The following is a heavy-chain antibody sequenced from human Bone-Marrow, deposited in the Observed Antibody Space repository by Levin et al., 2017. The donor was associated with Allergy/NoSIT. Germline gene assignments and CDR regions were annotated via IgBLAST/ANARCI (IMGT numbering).Heavy chain of an antibody. Sequence: VASVKVSCKASGYTFTSYGISWVRQAPGQGLEWMGWISAYNGNTNYAQKLQGRVTMTTDTSTSTAYMELRSLRSDDTAVYYCARGRGNAGTYYYYGMDVWGQGTTVTVSS. CDR1: GYTFTSYG. J-gene: IGHJ6*02. D-gene: IGHD1-1*01. V-gene: IGHV1-18*01. CDR3: ARGRGNAGTYYYYGMDV. CDR2: ISAYNGNT.